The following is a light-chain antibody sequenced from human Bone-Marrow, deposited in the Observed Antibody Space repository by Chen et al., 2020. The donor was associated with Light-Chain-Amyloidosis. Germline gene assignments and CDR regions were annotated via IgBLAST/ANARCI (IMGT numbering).Light chain of an antibody. Sequence: EIVLTQSPGTLSLSPGERATLSCRASQSVSSSYLAWYQQKPGQAPRLLIYGASSRATCIPDRFSGSGYGTDFTLTISRLEPEDFAVYYCQQYGSSPWTFGQGTKVEIK. CDR3: QQYGSSPWT. J-gene: IGKJ1*01. CDR2: GAS. V-gene: IGKV3-20*01. CDR1: QSVSSSY.